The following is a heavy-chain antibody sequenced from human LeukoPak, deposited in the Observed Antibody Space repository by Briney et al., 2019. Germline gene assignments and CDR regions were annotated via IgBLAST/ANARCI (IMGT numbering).Heavy chain of an antibody. V-gene: IGHV4-4*07. CDR2: IYTSGST. CDR3: ARASSPITGTRYYFDY. CDR1: GGSISSYY. D-gene: IGHD1-20*01. J-gene: IGHJ4*02. Sequence: SETLSLTCTVSGGSISSYYWSWIRQPAGKGLESIGRIYTSGSTNYNPSLKSRVTMSVDTSKNQFSLKLSSVTAADTAVYYCARASSPITGTRYYFDYWGQGTLVTVSS.